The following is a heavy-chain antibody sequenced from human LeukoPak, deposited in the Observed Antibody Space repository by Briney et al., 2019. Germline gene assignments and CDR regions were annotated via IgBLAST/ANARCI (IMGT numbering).Heavy chain of an antibody. V-gene: IGHV4-59*01. CDR1: GGSISSYY. CDR2: IYYSGST. Sequence: SETLSLTCTVSGGSISSYYWSWIRRPPGKGLEWIGYIYYSGSTNYNPSLKSRVTISVDTSKNQFSLKLSSVTAADTAVYYCARGYDSSGYPFDAFDIWGQGTMVTVSS. CDR3: ARGYDSSGYPFDAFDI. D-gene: IGHD3-22*01. J-gene: IGHJ3*02.